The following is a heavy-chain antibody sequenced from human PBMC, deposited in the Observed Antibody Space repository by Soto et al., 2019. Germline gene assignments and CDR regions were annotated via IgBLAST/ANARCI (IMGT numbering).Heavy chain of an antibody. CDR3: ARHPPYYYDSSGYIDY. V-gene: IGHV4-39*01. J-gene: IGHJ4*02. D-gene: IGHD3-22*01. Sequence: PSETLSLTCTVSGGSISSSSYYWGWIRQPPGKGLEWIGSIYYSGSTYYSPSLKSRVTISVDTSKNQFSLKLSSVTAADTAVYYCARHPPYYYDSSGYIDYWGQGTLVTVSS. CDR1: GGSISSSSYY. CDR2: IYYSGST.